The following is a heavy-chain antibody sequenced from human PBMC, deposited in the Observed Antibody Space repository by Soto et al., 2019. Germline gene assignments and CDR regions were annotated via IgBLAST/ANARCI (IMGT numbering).Heavy chain of an antibody. V-gene: IGHV3-21*01. J-gene: IGHJ6*02. CDR1: GFTFSSYS. CDR2: ISSSSSYI. Sequence: PGGSLRLSCAASGFTFSSYSMNWVRQAPGKGLEWVSSISSSSSYIYYADSVKGRFTISRDNAKNSLYLQMNSLRAEDTAVYYCARDRYDFWTVYSPVIAAAGIDYYYYYGMDVWGQGTTVTVSS. D-gene: IGHD3-3*01. CDR3: ARDRYDFWTVYSPVIAAAGIDYYYYYGMDV.